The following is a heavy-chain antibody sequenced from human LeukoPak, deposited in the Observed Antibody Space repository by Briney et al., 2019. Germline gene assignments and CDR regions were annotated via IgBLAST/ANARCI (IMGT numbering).Heavy chain of an antibody. J-gene: IGHJ4*02. CDR1: GGSISSSSYY. CDR2: IYYSGST. CDR3: ARRVSGYSSSWYGRYFDY. Sequence: SETLSFTCTVSGGSISSSSYYWGWIRQPPGKGLEWIGSIYYSGSTYYNPSPKSRVTISVDTSKNQFSLKLSSVTAADTAVYYCARRVSGYSSSWYGRYFDYWGQGTLVTVSS. V-gene: IGHV4-39*01. D-gene: IGHD6-13*01.